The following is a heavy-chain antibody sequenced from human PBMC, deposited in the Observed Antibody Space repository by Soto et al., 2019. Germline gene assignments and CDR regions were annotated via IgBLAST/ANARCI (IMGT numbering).Heavy chain of an antibody. J-gene: IGHJ3*02. CDR1: GFTFSTYA. D-gene: IGHD4-17*01. Sequence: GGSLRLSCVASGFTFSTYAMSWVRQAPGKGLEWVSALSPTGGETYYADSVKGRFTVSRDNSMNALYLQMNSLRVEDTAVYYCAHPRGYGVFDAYDIWGQGTMVTVSS. CDR2: LSPTGGET. V-gene: IGHV3-23*01. CDR3: AHPRGYGVFDAYDI.